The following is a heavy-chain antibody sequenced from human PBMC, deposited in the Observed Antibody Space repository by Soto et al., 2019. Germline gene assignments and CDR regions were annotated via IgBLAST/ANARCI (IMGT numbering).Heavy chain of an antibody. J-gene: IGHJ6*02. Sequence: SSVKPSCKASGYTFTSNDINWVRQAPGQGLEWMGWMNPNSGNTGYAQKFQGRVTMTRNSSIHTAYMDLSSLKSEDTAVYCCARGRASNWVVFMENYYFYWMDFLGQGTTVSVS. D-gene: IGHD6-13*01. CDR1: GYTFTSND. V-gene: IGHV1-8*01. CDR3: ARGRASNWVVFMENYYFYWMDF. CDR2: MNPNSGNT.